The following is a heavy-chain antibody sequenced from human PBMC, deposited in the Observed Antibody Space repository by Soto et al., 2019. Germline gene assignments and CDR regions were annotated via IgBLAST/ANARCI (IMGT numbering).Heavy chain of an antibody. D-gene: IGHD2-21*01. Sequence: GGSLRLSCAASGFTFSSYAMNWVRQAPGKGLEWVSAISVSGSSTYYADSVKGRFTISRDNSKNTLYLQMNSLRAEDTAVYYCAKAGDYSYFDYWGQGTLVTVSS. CDR1: GFTFSSYA. V-gene: IGHV3-23*01. J-gene: IGHJ4*02. CDR2: ISVSGSST. CDR3: AKAGDYSYFDY.